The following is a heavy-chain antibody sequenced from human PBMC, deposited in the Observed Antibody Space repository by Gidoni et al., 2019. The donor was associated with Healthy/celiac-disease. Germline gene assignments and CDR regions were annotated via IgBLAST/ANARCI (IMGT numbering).Heavy chain of an antibody. V-gene: IGHV3-23*01. CDR1: GFTFSSYA. J-gene: IGHJ5*02. CDR3: AKDGFNSGELFLGWFDP. D-gene: IGHD3-10*01. Sequence: EVQLLESGGGLVQPGGSLRLSCAASGFTFSSYAMGWVRQAPGKGLEWGSAISGSGGSTYYADSVKGRFTISRDNSKNTLYLQMNSLRAEDTAVYYCAKDGFNSGELFLGWFDPWGQGTLVTVSS. CDR2: ISGSGGST.